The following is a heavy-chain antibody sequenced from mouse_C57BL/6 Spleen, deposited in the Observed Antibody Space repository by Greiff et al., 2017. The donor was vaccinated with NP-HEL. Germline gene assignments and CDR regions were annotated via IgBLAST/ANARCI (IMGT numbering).Heavy chain of an antibody. CDR2: IDPNSGGT. CDR3: ARAEAAQATAWFAY. Sequence: QVQLQQPGAELVKPGASVKLSCKASGYTFTSYWMHWVKQRPGRGLEWIGRIDPNSGGTKYNEKFKSKATLTVDKPSSTAYMQLSSLTSEDSAVYYGARAEAAQATAWFAYWGQGTLGTVSA. J-gene: IGHJ3*01. D-gene: IGHD3-2*02. V-gene: IGHV1-72*01. CDR1: GYTFTSYW.